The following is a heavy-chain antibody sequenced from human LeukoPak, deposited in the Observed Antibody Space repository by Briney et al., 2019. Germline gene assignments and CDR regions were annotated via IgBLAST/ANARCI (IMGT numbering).Heavy chain of an antibody. J-gene: IGHJ4*02. CDR2: ISYGETEK. D-gene: IGHD2-15*01. CDR3: AKVHGWGRQLGYYFDY. Sequence: GRSLRLSCEPHGFTFSNYGMHWVRQPPGKGLEWVAFISYGETEKQYADSVKGRFAISRDDSKNTLFLQMNSLRDEDTAIYYCAKVHGWGRQLGYYFDYWGQGTLVTVSS. CDR1: GFTFSNYG. V-gene: IGHV3-33*06.